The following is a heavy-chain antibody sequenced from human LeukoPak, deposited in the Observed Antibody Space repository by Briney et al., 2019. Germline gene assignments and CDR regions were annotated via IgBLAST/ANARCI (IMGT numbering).Heavy chain of an antibody. V-gene: IGHV4-39*01. CDR3: ARRADIVVVPAARESLPLEYYYYYMDV. Sequence: SETLSLTCTVSGGSISSSSYYWGWIRQPPGKGLEWIGSIYYSGSTYYNPSLKSRVTISVDTSKNQFSLKLSSVTAAATAVYYCARRADIVVVPAARESLPLEYYYYYMDVWGKGTTVTVSS. D-gene: IGHD2-2*01. J-gene: IGHJ6*03. CDR1: GGSISSSSYY. CDR2: IYYSGST.